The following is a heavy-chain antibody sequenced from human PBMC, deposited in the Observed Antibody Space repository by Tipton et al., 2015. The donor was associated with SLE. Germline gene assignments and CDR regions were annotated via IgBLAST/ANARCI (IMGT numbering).Heavy chain of an antibody. Sequence: TLSLTCAVSGYSISSGYCWGWIRQPPGKGLEWIGSIYHSGSTYYNSSLESRVTISVDTSKNHFSLKLNSVTAADTAVYYCARDWEGRWELHLGIWVYWGQGTLVTVSS. CDR1: GYSISSGYC. D-gene: IGHD1-26*01. CDR2: IYHSGST. V-gene: IGHV4-38-2*02. CDR3: ARDWEGRWELHLGIWVY. J-gene: IGHJ4*02.